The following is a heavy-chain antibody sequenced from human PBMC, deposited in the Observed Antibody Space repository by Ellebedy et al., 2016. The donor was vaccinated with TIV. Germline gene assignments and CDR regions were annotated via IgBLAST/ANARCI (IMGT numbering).Heavy chain of an antibody. V-gene: IGHV3-21*01. CDR3: ARDADSGYVTGVNWFDP. CDR2: ISSSGGYI. D-gene: IGHD5-12*01. J-gene: IGHJ5*02. Sequence: GESLKISCAVSGFPFSSYNMNWIRQAPGKGLEWVSSISSSGGYIYYADSVKGRFTISRDNAKNSLYLQMNSLRAEDTAVYYCARDADSGYVTGVNWFDPWGQGTLVTVSS. CDR1: GFPFSSYN.